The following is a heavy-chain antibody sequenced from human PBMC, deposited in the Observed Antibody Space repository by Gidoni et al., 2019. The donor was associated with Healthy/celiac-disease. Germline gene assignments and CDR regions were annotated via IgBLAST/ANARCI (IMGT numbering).Heavy chain of an antibody. D-gene: IGHD4-17*01. CDR3: ARLTVAIEDY. CDR2: ISSSSSYI. CDR1: GFTFSSYS. V-gene: IGHV3-21*01. J-gene: IGHJ4*02. Sequence: EVQLVESGGGLVKPGGSLGLSCAASGFTFSSYSMNWVRQAPGKGLEWVSSISSSSSYIYYADSVKGRFTISRDNAKNSLYLQMNSLRAEDTAVYYCARLTVAIEDYWGQGTLVTVSS.